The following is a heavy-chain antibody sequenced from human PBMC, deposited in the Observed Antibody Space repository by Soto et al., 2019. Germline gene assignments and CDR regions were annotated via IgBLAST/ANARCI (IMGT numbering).Heavy chain of an antibody. CDR1: GFTFSSYA. J-gene: IGHJ4*02. CDR3: AKDQARDIVVVVAASTTADY. V-gene: IGHV3-23*01. D-gene: IGHD2-15*01. CDR2: ISGSGGST. Sequence: PGGSLRLSCAASGFTFSSYAMSWVRQAPGKGLEWVSAISGSGGSTYYADSVKGRFTISRDNSKNTLYLQMNSLRAEDTAVYYCAKDQARDIVVVVAASTTADYWGQGTLVTVSS.